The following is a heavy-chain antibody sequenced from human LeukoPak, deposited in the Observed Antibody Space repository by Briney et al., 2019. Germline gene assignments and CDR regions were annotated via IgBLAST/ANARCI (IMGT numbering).Heavy chain of an antibody. J-gene: IGHJ5*02. CDR3: ARQMVGDYDFWRPNWFDP. CDR2: IYHSGST. D-gene: IGHD3-3*01. Sequence: SETLSLTCAVSGYSLSSGYYWGWIRQPPGKGLEWVGGIYHSGSTYYNPSLKSRVTISVDTSKNQFSLKLSSVTAADTAVYYCARQMVGDYDFWRPNWFDPWGQGTLVTVSS. CDR1: GYSLSSGYY. V-gene: IGHV4-38-2*01.